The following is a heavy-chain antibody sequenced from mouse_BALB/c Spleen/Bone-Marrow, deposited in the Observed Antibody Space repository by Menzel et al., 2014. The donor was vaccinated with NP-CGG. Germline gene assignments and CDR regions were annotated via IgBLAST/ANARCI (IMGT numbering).Heavy chain of an antibody. CDR3: ARLNYYGSLFV. J-gene: IGHJ1*01. D-gene: IGHD1-1*01. CDR1: GFDFSGYW. V-gene: IGHV4-1*02. Sequence: DVHLVESGGGLVQPGGSLKLSCAASGFDFSGYWMSWVRPAPGKGLEWIGEINPDSSTINYTPSLKDKFIISRDNAKNTLYLQMSKVRSEDTALYYCARLNYYGSLFVWGAGTTVTVSS. CDR2: INPDSSTI.